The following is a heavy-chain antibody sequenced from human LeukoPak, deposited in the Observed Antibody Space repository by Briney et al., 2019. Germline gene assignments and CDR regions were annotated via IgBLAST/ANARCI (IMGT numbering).Heavy chain of an antibody. V-gene: IGHV1-3*04. CDR1: GYTFSMNV. J-gene: IGHJ4*02. CDR2: INTGTGKT. CDR3: ARDKRSSPYYLFDY. D-gene: IGHD1-26*01. Sequence: ASVKVSCKTSGYTFSMNVIHWMCQAPGQRLEWMGWINTGTGKTKYSQKSQGRLSITRDTSANTTSVELSSLRSEDTAVFYCARDKRSSPYYLFDYWGQGTLVTVSS.